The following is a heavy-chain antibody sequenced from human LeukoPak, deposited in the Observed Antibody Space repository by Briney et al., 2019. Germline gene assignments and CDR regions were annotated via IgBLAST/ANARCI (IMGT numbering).Heavy chain of an antibody. V-gene: IGHV4-30-4*01. CDR2: IYYSGST. D-gene: IGHD6-19*01. J-gene: IGHJ4*02. Sequence: PSETLFLTCTVSGGSISSGDYYWSWIRQPPGKGLEWIGYIYYSGSTYYNPSLKSRVTILVDTSSNQFSLKLKSVTAADTALYYCARMTWGAVPGFDFWGQGTLATVSS. CDR1: GGSISSGDYY. CDR3: ARMTWGAVPGFDF.